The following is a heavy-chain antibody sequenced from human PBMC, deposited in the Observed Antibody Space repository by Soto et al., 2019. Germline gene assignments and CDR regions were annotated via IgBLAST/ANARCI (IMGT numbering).Heavy chain of an antibody. CDR2: INPGNGDT. D-gene: IGHD1-26*01. CDR3: ARDQNRGGSYRFYYYYGMDV. Sequence: QVQLVQSGAEVKKPGASVKVSCKASGYTFANFAIHWVRQAPGQRLEWMGWINPGNGDTKYSQNFQGRVTITRDTSACTAYMGLSSLISDDTAVYYCARDQNRGGSYRFYYYYGMDVWGQGTTVTVSS. J-gene: IGHJ6*02. V-gene: IGHV1-3*01. CDR1: GYTFANFA.